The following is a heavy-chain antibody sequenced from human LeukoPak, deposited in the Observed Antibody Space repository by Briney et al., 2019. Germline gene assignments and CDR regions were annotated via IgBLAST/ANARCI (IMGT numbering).Heavy chain of an antibody. CDR3: ARNVSPSVDIVVVPAAIVGYYYYGMDV. Sequence: PGGSLRLSCAASGFTFSSYGMHWVRQAPGKGLEWVAVIYYDGSNKYYAGSVKGRFTISRDNAKNSLYLQMNSLRAEDTAVYYCARNVSPSVDIVVVPAAIVGYYYYGMDVWGQGTTVIVSS. J-gene: IGHJ6*02. V-gene: IGHV3-33*01. D-gene: IGHD2-2*02. CDR2: IYYDGSNK. CDR1: GFTFSSYG.